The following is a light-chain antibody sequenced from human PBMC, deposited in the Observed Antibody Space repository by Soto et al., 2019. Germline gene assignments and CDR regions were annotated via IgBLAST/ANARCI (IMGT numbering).Light chain of an antibody. V-gene: IGKV1-5*03. CDR2: EAS. CDR3: QQYKNYCT. Sequence: DIQMTQSPATLSASVGDSVTITCRASQSITNWLAWYQLKPGKAPKLLIDEASNLNSGVSSRFTGSGSGTDFTLMSTRLPPEVFANSYLQQYKNYCTFGQGTKV. CDR1: QSITNW. J-gene: IGKJ1*01.